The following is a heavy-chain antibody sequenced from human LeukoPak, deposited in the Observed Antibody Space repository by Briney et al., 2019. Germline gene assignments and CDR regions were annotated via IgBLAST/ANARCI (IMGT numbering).Heavy chain of an antibody. Sequence: GGSLRLSCAASGYTFTSYYMHWVRQAPGQGLEWMGIINPSGGSTSYAQKFQGRVTMTRDTSTSTVYMELSSLRSEDTAVYYCARSAMIVVNFDYWGQGTLVTVSS. V-gene: IGHV1-46*01. CDR1: GYTFTSYY. D-gene: IGHD3-22*01. J-gene: IGHJ4*02. CDR2: INPSGGST. CDR3: ARSAMIVVNFDY.